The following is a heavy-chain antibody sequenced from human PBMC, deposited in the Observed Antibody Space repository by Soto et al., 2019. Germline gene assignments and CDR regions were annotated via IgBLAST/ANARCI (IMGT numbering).Heavy chain of an antibody. Sequence: PGGSLRLSCAASGFDFNSYSMDWVRQAPGKGLEWVSSISKTSSTISYAGSVRGRFTISRDNAQNTLYLQMNSLRAEDTAVYYCAKFRSIAAQDFDYWGQGTLVTVSS. CDR1: GFDFNSYS. J-gene: IGHJ4*02. V-gene: IGHV3-21*06. CDR2: ISKTSSTI. CDR3: AKFRSIAAQDFDY. D-gene: IGHD6-6*01.